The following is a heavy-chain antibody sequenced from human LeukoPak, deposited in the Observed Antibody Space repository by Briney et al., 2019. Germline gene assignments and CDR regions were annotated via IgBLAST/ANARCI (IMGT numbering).Heavy chain of an antibody. D-gene: IGHD2/OR15-2a*01. CDR1: GGAISSYY. V-gene: IGHV4-4*09. Sequence: PSETLSLTCTVSGGAISSYYWSWIRQPPGKGLEWIGDIYTSGSTNYNPSLKSRVTMSLDTSENQFSLKLSSVTAADTAVYYCARGDFCRYYFDYWGQGTLVTVSS. CDR3: ARGDFCRYYFDY. J-gene: IGHJ4*02. CDR2: IYTSGST.